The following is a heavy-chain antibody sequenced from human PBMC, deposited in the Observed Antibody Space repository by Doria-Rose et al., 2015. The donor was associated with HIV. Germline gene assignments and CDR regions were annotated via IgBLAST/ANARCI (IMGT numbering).Heavy chain of an antibody. D-gene: IGHD3-10*01. Sequence: VRQAPGKGLEWVGRIQSRADGGTTDYASPVKDRFTISGDDSNNTLYLQMNSLKIEDTAVYYCTTESLRYGVLGHLWGQGTLVTVSS. CDR2: IQSRADGGTT. V-gene: IGHV3-15*01. J-gene: IGHJ5*02. CDR3: TTESLRYGVLGHL.